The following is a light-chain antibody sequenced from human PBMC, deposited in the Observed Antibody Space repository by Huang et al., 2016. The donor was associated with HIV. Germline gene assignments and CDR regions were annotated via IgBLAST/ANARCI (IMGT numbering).Light chain of an antibody. V-gene: IGKV1-39*01. J-gene: IGKJ5*01. CDR2: SAS. Sequence: IQMTQSPTSLSASVGDRVSIVCRASQSISTYLNWYQQKPGKAPKLLISSASTLHSGGPPRFSGSGSGTEFTLTIRGLQLDDFATYYCQQSYSALSSFGPGTRL. CDR3: QQSYSALSS. CDR1: QSISTY.